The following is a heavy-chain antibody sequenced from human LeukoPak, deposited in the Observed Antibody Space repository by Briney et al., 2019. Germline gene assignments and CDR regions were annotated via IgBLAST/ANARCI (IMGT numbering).Heavy chain of an antibody. J-gene: IGHJ4*02. D-gene: IGHD5-24*01. CDR1: GGSISSYY. V-gene: IGHV4-59*12. CDR2: IYYSGST. CDR3: ARGFDGYNEIY. Sequence: SETLSLTCTVSGGSISSYYWSWIRQPPGKGLEWIGYIYYSGSTYYNPSLKSRVTISVDTSKNQFSLKLSSVTAADTAVYYCARGFDGYNEIYWGQGTLVTVSS.